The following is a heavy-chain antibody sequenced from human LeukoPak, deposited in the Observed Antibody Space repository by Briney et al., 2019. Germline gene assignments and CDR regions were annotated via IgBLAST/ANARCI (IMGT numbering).Heavy chain of an antibody. Sequence: SETLSLTCAVYGGSFSGYYWSWIRQPPGKGLEWIGEINHSGSTNYNPSLKSRVTISVDTSKNHFSPKLSSVTAADTAVYYCARTAEGGYTYGYFYHYYMDVWGKGTTVTVSS. D-gene: IGHD5-18*01. V-gene: IGHV4-34*01. J-gene: IGHJ6*03. CDR3: ARTAEGGYTYGYFYHYYMDV. CDR1: GGSFSGYY. CDR2: INHSGST.